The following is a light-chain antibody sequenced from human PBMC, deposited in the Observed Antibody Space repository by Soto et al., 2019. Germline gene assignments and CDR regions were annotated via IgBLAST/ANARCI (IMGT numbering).Light chain of an antibody. CDR3: SSHTTSINTLV. Sequence: QSVLTQPASVSGSPGQSITIPCTGAGSDDVPYNYVSWYQQHPGKAPKLMIYEVSNRPSGVSNRFSGSKSGSTASLTFSGLQDEDEADYYCSSHTTSINTLVFGGGTKLTVL. V-gene: IGLV2-14*01. J-gene: IGLJ2*01. CDR1: GSDDVPYNY. CDR2: EVS.